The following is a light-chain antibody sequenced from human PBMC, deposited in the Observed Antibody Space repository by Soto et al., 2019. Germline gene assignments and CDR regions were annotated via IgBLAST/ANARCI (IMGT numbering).Light chain of an antibody. CDR1: LSLPRRS. CDR2: AAS. J-gene: IGKJ1*01. Sequence: VLTHSPCTLSLSPWDRATLSCMASLSLPRRSLAWYQQRPGKAPRLLISAASTRAADIPDRFSGSGSGTDFTLTINRLQPEDFAVYYCQQSDYSPRTFGQGTKVDIK. V-gene: IGKV3-20*01. CDR3: QQSDYSPRT.